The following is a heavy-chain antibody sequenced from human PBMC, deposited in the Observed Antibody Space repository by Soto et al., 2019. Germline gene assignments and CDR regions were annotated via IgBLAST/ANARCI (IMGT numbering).Heavy chain of an antibody. CDR1: GGSITSSSYY. J-gene: IGHJ4*02. Sequence: QLQLQESGPGLVKPSETLSLTCTVSGGSITSSSYYWAWIRQPPGKGLEWIASIYYSGGTYYNSSLRNRVTLSVDTPKNRFSLNLRSVTAADTALYYCANFPDGGAGTNWGQGTRVIVSS. D-gene: IGHD1-7*01. CDR2: IYYSGGT. V-gene: IGHV4-39*01. CDR3: ANFPDGGAGTN.